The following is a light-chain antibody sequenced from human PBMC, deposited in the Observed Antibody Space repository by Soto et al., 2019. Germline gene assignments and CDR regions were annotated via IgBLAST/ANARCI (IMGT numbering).Light chain of an antibody. CDR1: QSVSSSY. V-gene: IGKV3-20*01. CDR2: GAS. CDR3: QQYGSSRWT. J-gene: IGKJ1*01. Sequence: EIVLTQSPGTLSLSPGERATLSCRASQSVSSSYSAWYQQKPGQAPRLLIYGASSRATGIPDRFSGSGSGTDFTLTISRLEPEDFAVYYCQQYGSSRWTFCQGTKVEIK.